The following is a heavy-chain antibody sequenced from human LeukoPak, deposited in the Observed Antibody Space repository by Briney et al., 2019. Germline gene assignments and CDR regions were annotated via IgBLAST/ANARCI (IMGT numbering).Heavy chain of an antibody. CDR3: ARRYGSGTEWFDP. Sequence: PSETLSLTCTVSGASISSGSYYWSWIRQHPGKGLEWIGYIYNSGNTYYNPSLESRVTISVDTSKNQFSLKLSSVTAADTAVYYCARRYGSGTEWFDPWGQGTLVTVSS. CDR1: GASISSGSYY. D-gene: IGHD3-10*01. V-gene: IGHV4-31*03. CDR2: IYNSGNT. J-gene: IGHJ5*02.